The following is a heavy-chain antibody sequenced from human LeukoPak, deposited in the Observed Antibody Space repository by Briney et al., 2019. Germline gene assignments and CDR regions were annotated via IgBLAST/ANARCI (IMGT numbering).Heavy chain of an antibody. D-gene: IGHD6-13*01. V-gene: IGHV3-43D*04. CDR3: AKDATSWYGGLDY. Sequence: GGSLRLSCAASGFTFDDYAMHWVRRAPGKGLEWVSLISWDGGSTYYADSVKGRFTISRDNSKNSLYLQMNSLRAEDTALYYCAKDATSWYGGLDYWGQGTLVTVSS. CDR1: GFTFDDYA. CDR2: ISWDGGST. J-gene: IGHJ4*02.